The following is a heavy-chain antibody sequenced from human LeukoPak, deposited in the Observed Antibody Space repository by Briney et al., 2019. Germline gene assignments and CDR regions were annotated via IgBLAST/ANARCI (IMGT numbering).Heavy chain of an antibody. D-gene: IGHD4-17*01. CDR3: ARGGRTTWHGMDV. CDR1: GFTFNTYG. Sequence: HTGGSLRLSCTASGFTFNTYGMHWVRQPPGKGLEWVAFITYDRGDTYYADSVKGRFTISRDSSKTTLYLRMNSLRAEDTAVYYCARGGRTTWHGMDVWGQGTTVTVSS. V-gene: IGHV3-30*12. J-gene: IGHJ6*02. CDR2: ITYDRGDT.